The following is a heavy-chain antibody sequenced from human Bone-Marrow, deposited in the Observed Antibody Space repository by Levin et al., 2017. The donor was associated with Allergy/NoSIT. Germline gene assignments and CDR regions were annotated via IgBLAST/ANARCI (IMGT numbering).Heavy chain of an antibody. CDR1: GYTFTSYY. Sequence: ASVKVSCKASGYTFTSYYMHWVRQAPGQGLEWMGIINPSGGSTSYAQKFQGRVTMTRDTSTSTVYMELSSLRSEDTAVYYCAREGPLFFNCSGGSCYSAFDYWGQGTLVTVSS. CDR2: INPSGGST. D-gene: IGHD2-15*01. J-gene: IGHJ4*02. CDR3: AREGPLFFNCSGGSCYSAFDY. V-gene: IGHV1-46*01.